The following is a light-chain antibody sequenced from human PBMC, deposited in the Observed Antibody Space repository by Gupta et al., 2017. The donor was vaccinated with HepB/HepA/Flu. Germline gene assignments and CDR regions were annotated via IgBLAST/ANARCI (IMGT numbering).Light chain of an antibody. J-gene: IGKJ4*01. Sequence: DIHMTQSPSSLSASVGDRVILSWQASQDISNYLNWYQQKAEKAPKLMIDAASKLERGVPSRFSGSGSGKDFSITINNQQEEDIAKYYFQQYAYVPGFGGGTKVEIK. CDR3: QQYAYVPG. CDR2: AAS. CDR1: QDISNY. V-gene: IGKV1-33*01.